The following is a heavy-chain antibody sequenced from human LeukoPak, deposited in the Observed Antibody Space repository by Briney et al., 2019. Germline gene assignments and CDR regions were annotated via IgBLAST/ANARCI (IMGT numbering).Heavy chain of an antibody. CDR1: GFTFSSYW. V-gene: IGHV3-7*03. Sequence: GGSLRLSCAASGFTFSSYWMSWVRHAQEKGLGWVGNIKQDGSEKYYVGSVKGRFTISRDNAKNTLYLQMNSLRSEDTAVYYCARTSEGWDTLYSWFDPWGQGTLVTVSS. J-gene: IGHJ5*02. CDR2: IKQDGSEK. CDR3: ARTSEGWDTLYSWFDP. D-gene: IGHD1-26*01.